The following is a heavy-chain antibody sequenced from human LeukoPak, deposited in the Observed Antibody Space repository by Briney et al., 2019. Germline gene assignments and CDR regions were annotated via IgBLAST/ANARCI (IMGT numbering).Heavy chain of an antibody. CDR1: GVSISSSSYN. CDR3: ACRALYSSGWYNED. Sequence: KPSETLSLTCTVSGVSISSSSYNWVWIRQPPGKGLEWIGSIYYSGSTYYNPSLKSRVTISVDTSKNQFSLKLSSVTAADTAVHSCACRALYSSGWYNEDWGQGILVTVSS. J-gene: IGHJ4*02. D-gene: IGHD6-19*01. CDR2: IYYSGST. V-gene: IGHV4-39*01.